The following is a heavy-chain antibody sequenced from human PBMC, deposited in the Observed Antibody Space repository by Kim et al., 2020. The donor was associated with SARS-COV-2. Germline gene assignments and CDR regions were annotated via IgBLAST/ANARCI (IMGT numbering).Heavy chain of an antibody. CDR1: GFTFGDYA. D-gene: IGHD2-15*01. V-gene: IGHV3-9*01. J-gene: IGHJ6*02. CDR3: AKVGGSCSGGTCYYYHGMDV. CDR2: ISWNSGGI. Sequence: SLRLSCAASGFTFGDYAMHWVRQAPGKGLEWVSGISWNSGGIGYADSVKGRFTISRDNAKNSLYLQMNSLRAEDTALYYCAKVGGSCSGGTCYYYHGMDVWGQGTTVTVSS.